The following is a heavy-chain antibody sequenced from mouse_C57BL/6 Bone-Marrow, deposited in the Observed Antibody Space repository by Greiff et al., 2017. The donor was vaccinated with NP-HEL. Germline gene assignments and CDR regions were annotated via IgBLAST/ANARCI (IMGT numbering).Heavy chain of an antibody. D-gene: IGHD1-1*01. CDR1: GFNIKDYY. V-gene: IGHV14-1*01. J-gene: IGHJ1*03. Sequence: VQLQQSGAELVRPGASVKLSCTASGFNIKDYYMHWVKQRPEQGLEWIGRIDPEDGDTEYAPKFQGKATMTADTSSNTAYLQLSSLTSEDTAVYYCANYYGSSYGYWYFDVWGTGTTVTVSS. CDR2: IDPEDGDT. CDR3: ANYYGSSYGYWYFDV.